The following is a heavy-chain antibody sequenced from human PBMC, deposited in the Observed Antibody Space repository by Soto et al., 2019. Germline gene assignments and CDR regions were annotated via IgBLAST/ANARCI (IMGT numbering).Heavy chain of an antibody. Sequence: ASVKVSCKASGYTFTSYDINWVRQATGQGLEWMGWMNPNSGNTGYAQKFQGRVTMTRNTSISTAYMELSSLRSEDTAVYYCARGQWCGGDCYYYYYYGMDVWGQGTTVTVSS. J-gene: IGHJ6*02. CDR2: MNPNSGNT. D-gene: IGHD2-21*02. V-gene: IGHV1-8*01. CDR1: GYTFTSYD. CDR3: ARGQWCGGDCYYYYYYGMDV.